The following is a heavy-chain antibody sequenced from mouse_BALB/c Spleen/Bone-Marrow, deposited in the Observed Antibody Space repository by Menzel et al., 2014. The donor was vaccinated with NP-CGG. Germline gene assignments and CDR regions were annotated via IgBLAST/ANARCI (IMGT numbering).Heavy chain of an antibody. V-gene: IGHV5-9-1*01. J-gene: IGHJ2*01. Sequence: VMLVESGGGLVKPGGSLKLSCAASGFTFSSYAMSWVRQTPEKRLEWVATISSGGNYTYYPDSVEGRFTISRDNAKNTLYLQMSSLRSEDTAMYYCASTGYFFDYWGQGTTLTVSS. CDR3: ASTGYFFDY. CDR1: GFTFSSYA. CDR2: ISSGGNYT. D-gene: IGHD4-1*01.